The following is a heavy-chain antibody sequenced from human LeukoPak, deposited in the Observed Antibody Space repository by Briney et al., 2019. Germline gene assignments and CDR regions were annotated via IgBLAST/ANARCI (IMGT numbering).Heavy chain of an antibody. CDR1: GFTFSSYA. CDR2: ISWNSGSL. CDR3: VKEGEGDFWSGYHSADY. V-gene: IGHV3-9*01. Sequence: PGGSLRLSCAASGFTFSSYAMHWVRQAPGKGLEWVSGISWNSGSLVYADSVKGRFTISRDNAKNSLYLQMNSLRAEDTALYYCVKEGEGDFWSGYHSADYWGQGTLVTVSS. D-gene: IGHD3-3*01. J-gene: IGHJ4*02.